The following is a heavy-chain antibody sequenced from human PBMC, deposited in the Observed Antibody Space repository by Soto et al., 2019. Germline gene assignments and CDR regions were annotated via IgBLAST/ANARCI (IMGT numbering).Heavy chain of an antibody. J-gene: IGHJ5*02. CDR3: ARVGFMVRGGDWFDP. V-gene: IGHV1-18*01. CDR1: GYTFPSYG. Sequence: QVQLVQSGAEVKKPGASVKVSCKASGYTFPSYGITWVRQAPGQGLGGMGWISAYNGNTNYAQKLQGRVTMTTDTSTSTAYMELRSLRSDDTAVYYCARVGFMVRGGDWFDPWGQGTLVTVSS. CDR2: ISAYNGNT. D-gene: IGHD3-10*01.